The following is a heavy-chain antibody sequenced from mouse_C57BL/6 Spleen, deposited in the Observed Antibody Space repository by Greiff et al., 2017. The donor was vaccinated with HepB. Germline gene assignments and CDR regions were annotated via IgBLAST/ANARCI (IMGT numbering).Heavy chain of an antibody. Sequence: QVHVKQPGAELVKPGASVKLSCKASGYTFTSYWMQWVKQRPGQGLEWIGEIDPSDSYTNYNQKFKGKATLTVDTSSSTAYMQLSSLTSEDSAVYYCARGRLGRLFAYWGQGTLVTVSA. CDR1: GYTFTSYW. J-gene: IGHJ3*01. D-gene: IGHD4-1*01. V-gene: IGHV1-50*01. CDR2: IDPSDSYT. CDR3: ARGRLGRLFAY.